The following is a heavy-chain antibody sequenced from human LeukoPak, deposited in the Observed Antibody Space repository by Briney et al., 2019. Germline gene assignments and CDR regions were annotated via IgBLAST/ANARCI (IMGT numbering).Heavy chain of an antibody. D-gene: IGHD1-7*01. V-gene: IGHV4-59*08. CDR1: GGSISSYY. Sequence: PSETLSLTCTVSGGSISSYYWSWMRQSRGKGLEWIGYIYYSGSTNYNPSPKSRVTISLDTSKNQFSLQLSSVTAADTAVYYCASTDWNYARWGQGILVTVSS. J-gene: IGHJ4*02. CDR3: ASTDWNYAR. CDR2: IYYSGST.